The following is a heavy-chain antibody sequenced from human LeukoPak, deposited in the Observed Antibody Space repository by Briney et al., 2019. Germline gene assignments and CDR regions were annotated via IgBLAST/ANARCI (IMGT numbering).Heavy chain of an antibody. Sequence: PSETLSLTCSVSGGSISNYSWTWIRQPAGKGLEWIGRFYKGGTTKYNFSLKSRVTMSVDTSKNLFSLKLTSVAAADTAVYYCARDRYGFWSGHDNGIDVWGQGTTVTVSS. V-gene: IGHV4-4*07. CDR1: GGSISNYS. CDR2: FYKGGTT. D-gene: IGHD3-3*01. CDR3: ARDRYGFWSGHDNGIDV. J-gene: IGHJ6*02.